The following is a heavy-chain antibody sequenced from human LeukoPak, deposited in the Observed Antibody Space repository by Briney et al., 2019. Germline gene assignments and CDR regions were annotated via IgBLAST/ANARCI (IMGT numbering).Heavy chain of an antibody. D-gene: IGHD3-22*01. V-gene: IGHV1-2*02. CDR2: INPNSGGT. J-gene: IGHJ3*02. Sequence: GASVKVSCKASGYIFTDYYLHWVRQAPGQGLEWMGWINPNSGGTNYAQKFQGRVTMTRDTSISTAYMELSRLRSDDTAVYYCLREIGDSSGHDAFDIWGQGTMVTVSS. CDR1: GYIFTDYY. CDR3: LREIGDSSGHDAFDI.